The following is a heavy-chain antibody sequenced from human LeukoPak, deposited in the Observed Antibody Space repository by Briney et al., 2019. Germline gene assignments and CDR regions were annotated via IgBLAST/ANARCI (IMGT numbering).Heavy chain of an antibody. Sequence: KTGGSLRLSCAASGFTFSNAWMNWVRQAPGKGLEWGGRIKSKTDGGTTDYAAPVKGRFTISRDDSKNTQYLKMNSLKTEDTAVYYCTTVGLYFDWSFDYWGQGTLVTVSS. CDR3: TTVGLYFDWSFDY. J-gene: IGHJ4*02. V-gene: IGHV3-15*01. CDR2: IKSKTDGGTT. D-gene: IGHD3-9*01. CDR1: GFTFSNAW.